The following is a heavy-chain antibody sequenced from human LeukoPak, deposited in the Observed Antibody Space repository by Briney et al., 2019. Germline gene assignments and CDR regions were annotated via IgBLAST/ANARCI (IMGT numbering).Heavy chain of an antibody. CDR2: XNAGNGNT. CDR1: GYTFTSYA. Sequence: ASVKVSCKASGYTFTSYAMHWVRQAPGQRLEXXXXXNAGNGNTKYSQKFQGRVTITRDTSASTAYMELSSLRSEDTAVYYCARDRHNDILTGYLDYWGQGTLVTVSS. CDR3: ARDRHNDILTGYLDY. D-gene: IGHD3-9*01. V-gene: IGHV1-3*01. J-gene: IGHJ4*02.